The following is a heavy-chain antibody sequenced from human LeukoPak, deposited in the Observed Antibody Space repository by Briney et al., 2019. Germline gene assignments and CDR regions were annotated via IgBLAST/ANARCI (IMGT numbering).Heavy chain of an antibody. V-gene: IGHV3-48*03. CDR1: GFTFRSYE. J-gene: IGHJ4*02. Sequence: ETGGSLRLSRAASGFTFRSYEMNWVRQAPGKGLEWVSYISSSGSTIYYADSVKGRFTISRDNAKNSLFLQMNSLRAEDTALYYCARFGYGGKVDYWGQGTLVTVSS. CDR2: ISSSGSTI. CDR3: ARFGYGGKVDY. D-gene: IGHD4-23*01.